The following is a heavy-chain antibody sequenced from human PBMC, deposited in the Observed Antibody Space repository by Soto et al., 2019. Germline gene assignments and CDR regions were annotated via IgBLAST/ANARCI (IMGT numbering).Heavy chain of an antibody. Sequence: GASVKVSCKASGYTFTGYYMHWVRQAPGQGLEWMGWINPNSGGTNYAQKFQGRVTMTRDTSISTAYMELSRLRSDDTAVYYCARCTIDSSGSKDYYYYGMDVWGQGTTVTVSS. CDR2: INPNSGGT. CDR1: GYTFTGYY. V-gene: IGHV1-2*02. D-gene: IGHD3-22*01. CDR3: ARCTIDSSGSKDYYYYGMDV. J-gene: IGHJ6*02.